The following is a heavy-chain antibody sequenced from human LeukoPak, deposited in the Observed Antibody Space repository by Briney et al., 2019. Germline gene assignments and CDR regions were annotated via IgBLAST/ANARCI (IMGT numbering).Heavy chain of an antibody. D-gene: IGHD1-26*01. CDR3: ARVRYSGSYRTDY. CDR1: GYTFTGYY. CDR2: INPNSGGT. V-gene: IGHV1-2*02. Sequence: ASVKVSCKASGYTFTGYYMHWVRQAPGQGLEWMGWINPNSGGTSYAQKFQGRVTMTRDTSISTAYMELSRLRSDDTAVYYCARVRYSGSYRTDYWGQGTLVTVSS. J-gene: IGHJ4*02.